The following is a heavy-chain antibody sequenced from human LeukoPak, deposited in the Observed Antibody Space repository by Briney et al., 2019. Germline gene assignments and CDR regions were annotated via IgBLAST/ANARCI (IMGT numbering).Heavy chain of an antibody. D-gene: IGHD3-22*01. CDR1: GFSFSNYA. V-gene: IGHV3-21*01. J-gene: IGHJ4*02. CDR2: ISSSSSYI. Sequence: GGSLRLSCAASGFSFSNYAMNWVRQAPGKGLEWVSSISSSSSYIYYADSVKGRFTISRGNAKNSLYLQMNSLRAEDTAVYYCARDNNYYDSSGLISGAFDYWGQGTLVTVSS. CDR3: ARDNNYYDSSGLISGAFDY.